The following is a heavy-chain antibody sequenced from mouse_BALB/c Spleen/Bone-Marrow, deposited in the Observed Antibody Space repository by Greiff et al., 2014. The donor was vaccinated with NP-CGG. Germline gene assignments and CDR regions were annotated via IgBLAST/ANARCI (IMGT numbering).Heavy chain of an antibody. CDR2: IDPANGNT. V-gene: IGHV14-3*02. CDR1: GFNIKDTY. Sequence: EVQLQQSGAELVKPGASVKLSCTASGFNIKDTYMHWVKQRPEQGLEWIGRIDPANGNTKYDPKFQGKATITADTSSNTAYLQLSSLTSEDTAVYYGARYYYGSSYFDYWGQGTTITVSS. J-gene: IGHJ2*01. CDR3: ARYYYGSSYFDY. D-gene: IGHD1-1*01.